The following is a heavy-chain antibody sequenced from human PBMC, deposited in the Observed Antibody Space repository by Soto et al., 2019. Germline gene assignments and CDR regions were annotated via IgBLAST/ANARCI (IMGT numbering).Heavy chain of an antibody. CDR1: GYTFTSYA. CDR3: ARDLDFDCLLYLDY. CDR2: TNAGNGNT. D-gene: IGHD3-9*01. Sequence: ASVKVSCKASGYTFTSYAMHWVRQAPGQRLEWMGWTNAGNGNTKYSQKFQGRVTITRDTSASTAYMELSSLRSEDTAVYYCARDLDFDCLLYLDYWGQGTLVTVSS. J-gene: IGHJ4*02. V-gene: IGHV1-3*01.